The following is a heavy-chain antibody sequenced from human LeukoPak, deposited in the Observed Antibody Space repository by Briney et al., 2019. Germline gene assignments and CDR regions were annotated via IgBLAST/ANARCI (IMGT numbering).Heavy chain of an antibody. V-gene: IGHV3-21*01. J-gene: IGHJ4*02. CDR3: ARDESSSWYVDY. CDR1: GFTFTSYE. CDR2: ISSSGSYI. Sequence: PGGSLRLSCAASGFTFTSYEMNWVRQAPGKGLEWVSFISSSGSYIYYADSVKGRFTISRDNAKNSLYLQMNSLRAEDTAVYYCARDESSSWYVDYWGQGTLVTVSS. D-gene: IGHD6-6*01.